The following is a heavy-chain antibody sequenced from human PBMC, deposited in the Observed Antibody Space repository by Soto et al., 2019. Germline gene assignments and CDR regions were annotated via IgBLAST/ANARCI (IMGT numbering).Heavy chain of an antibody. V-gene: IGHV1-69*11. CDR1: GGTFSSYA. J-gene: IGHJ6*02. D-gene: IGHD1-26*01. CDR2: IISILGTA. CDR3: ASHSGSSPEGRYYYGMDV. Sequence: QVQLVQSGAEVKKPGSSVKVSCKASGGTFSSYAISWVRQAPGQGLEWMGGIISILGTADYAQKFQGRVTITADESTGTAYMELSSLRSEDTAVYYCASHSGSSPEGRYYYGMDVWGQGTTVTVSS.